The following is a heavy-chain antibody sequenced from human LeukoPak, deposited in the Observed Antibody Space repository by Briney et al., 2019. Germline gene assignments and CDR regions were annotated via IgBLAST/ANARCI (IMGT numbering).Heavy chain of an antibody. D-gene: IGHD3-22*01. CDR3: ARAESFYDSSEY. CDR1: GGSIRHYF. V-gene: IGHV4-59*04. CDR2: IHYSGST. Sequence: PSETLSLTCTVSGGSIRHYFWNWIRQPPGKGLEWIGIIHYSGSTHYNPSLKSRVTISVDTSKNQFSLKLSSVTAADTAVYYCARAESFYDSSEYWGQGALVTVSS. J-gene: IGHJ4*02.